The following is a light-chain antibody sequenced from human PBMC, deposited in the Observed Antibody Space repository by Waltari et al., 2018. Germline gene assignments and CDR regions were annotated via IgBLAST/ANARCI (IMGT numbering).Light chain of an antibody. CDR3: QQSYSLPPWT. CDR1: QSVDTY. V-gene: IGKV1-39*01. J-gene: IGKJ1*01. CDR2: GSS. Sequence: DTQMTQSPSSLSASIGDRVTITCRASQSVDTYLNWYQQKQGKAPQLLIYGSSILQSGVPSRFSGSGYGTHFTLTISSLQPEDFASYYCQQSYSLPPWTFGQGTKVEIK.